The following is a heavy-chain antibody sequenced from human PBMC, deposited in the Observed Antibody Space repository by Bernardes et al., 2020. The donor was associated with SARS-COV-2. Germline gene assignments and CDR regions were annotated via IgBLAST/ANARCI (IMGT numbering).Heavy chain of an antibody. Sequence: GGALRLSCAASGFTFSSYAMRWVRQAPGEGREWVSAISGSGGSTYYADSVKGRFTISRDNSKNTLYLQMNSLRAEDTAVYYCAKGEGSSWFDYWGQGTLVTVSS. J-gene: IGHJ4*02. V-gene: IGHV3-23*01. CDR2: ISGSGGST. CDR3: AKGEGSSWFDY. D-gene: IGHD6-13*01. CDR1: GFTFSSYA.